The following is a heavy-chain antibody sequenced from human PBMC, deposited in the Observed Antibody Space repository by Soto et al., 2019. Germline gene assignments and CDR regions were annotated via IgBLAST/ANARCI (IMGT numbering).Heavy chain of an antibody. CDR3: ASHLTMPATRGFDN. Sequence: QVQLQESGPGLVKPSGTLSLTCAVSSGSITSSNWWSWVRLPPGKGLEWIGEISHGGSTNYNPSLKSLVNISVDKSKNQFSLKLNSVSVADSAVYYCASHLTMPATRGFDNRGQGALVTVSS. J-gene: IGHJ4*02. V-gene: IGHV4-4*02. CDR1: SGSITSSNW. CDR2: ISHGGST. D-gene: IGHD2-15*01.